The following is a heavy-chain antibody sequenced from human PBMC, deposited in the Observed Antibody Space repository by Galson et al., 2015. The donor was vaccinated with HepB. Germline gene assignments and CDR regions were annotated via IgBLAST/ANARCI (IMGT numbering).Heavy chain of an antibody. J-gene: IGHJ4*02. D-gene: IGHD4-23*01. CDR1: GFTFSSYG. CDR3: ARDKYGGNSIDY. V-gene: IGHV3-33*01. Sequence: TLRLSCAASGFTFSSYGMHWVRQAPGKGLEWVAVIWYDGSNKYYADSVKGRFTISRDNSKNTLYLQMNSLRAEDTAVYYCARDKYGGNSIDYWGQGTLVTVSS. CDR2: IWYDGSNK.